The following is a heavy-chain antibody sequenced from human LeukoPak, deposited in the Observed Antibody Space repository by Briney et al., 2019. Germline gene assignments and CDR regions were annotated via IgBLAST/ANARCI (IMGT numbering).Heavy chain of an antibody. CDR2: IYYSGST. J-gene: IGHJ2*01. CDR1: GGSVSSGSYY. Sequence: SETPSLTCTVSGGSVSSGSYYWSWIRQPPGKGLEWIGYIYYSGSTNYNPSLKSRVTISVDTSKNQFSLKLSSVTAADTAVYYCARVPYYYGSGTEYWYFDLWGRGTLVTVSS. D-gene: IGHD3-10*01. V-gene: IGHV4-61*01. CDR3: ARVPYYYGSGTEYWYFDL.